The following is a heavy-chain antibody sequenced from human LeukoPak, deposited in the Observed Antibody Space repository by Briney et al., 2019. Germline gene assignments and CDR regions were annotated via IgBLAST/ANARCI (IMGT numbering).Heavy chain of an antibody. D-gene: IGHD5-24*01. J-gene: IGHJ2*01. CDR1: GFTFSNTW. Sequence: PGGSLRLSCAASGFTFSNTWMNWVRQAPGKGLEWVGRIKRKTDGGATDYAAPVKGRFTISRDDSKSIAYLQMNSLKTEDTAVYYCTRVRAGWLQFRYFDLWGRGTQVTVSS. CDR2: IKRKTDGGAT. CDR3: TRVRAGWLQFRYFDL. V-gene: IGHV3-15*01.